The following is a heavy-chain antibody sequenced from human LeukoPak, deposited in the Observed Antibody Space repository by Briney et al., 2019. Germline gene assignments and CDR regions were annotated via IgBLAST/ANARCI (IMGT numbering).Heavy chain of an antibody. D-gene: IGHD1-14*01. Sequence: GGSLRLSCAASGFTFSSYWMTWVRQAPGKGLEWVANIDQDGSEKNYVDSVKGRFTISRDNGKNSLYLQMNSLRVGDTAVYYCARDIPRGARYLDLWGQGALVTFSS. CDR3: ARDIPRGARYLDL. CDR2: IDQDGSEK. CDR1: GFTFSSYW. V-gene: IGHV3-7*01. J-gene: IGHJ5*02.